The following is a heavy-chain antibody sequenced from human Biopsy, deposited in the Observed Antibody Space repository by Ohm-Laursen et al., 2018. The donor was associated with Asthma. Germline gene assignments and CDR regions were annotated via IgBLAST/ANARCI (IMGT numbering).Heavy chain of an antibody. J-gene: IGHJ4*02. CDR2: ITGSGGTT. V-gene: IGHV3-23*01. D-gene: IGHD6-19*01. Sequence: GSLRLSCAAFGFTFSSYGMDWVRQAPGKGLERVSAITGSGGTTYYADSVRGRFTISRDNSKSTLFLQMDSLSAEDTAVYYCAKDFRGIAVAGDRGFDYWGQGTLVTVSS. CDR1: GFTFSSYG. CDR3: AKDFRGIAVAGDRGFDY.